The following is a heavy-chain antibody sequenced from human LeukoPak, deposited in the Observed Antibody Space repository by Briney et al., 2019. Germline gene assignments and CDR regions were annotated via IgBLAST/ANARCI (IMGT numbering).Heavy chain of an antibody. Sequence: PGGSLRLSCAAAGFTFSSYWMHWVRQAPGKGLGWVSRINTDGSSTIYADSVKGRFTISRDNAQNTLYLQMNSLRAEDTAVYACARGNEWAFDYWGQGTLVTVSS. D-gene: IGHD1-26*01. CDR2: INTDGSST. J-gene: IGHJ4*02. CDR1: GFTFSSYW. V-gene: IGHV3-74*01. CDR3: ARGNEWAFDY.